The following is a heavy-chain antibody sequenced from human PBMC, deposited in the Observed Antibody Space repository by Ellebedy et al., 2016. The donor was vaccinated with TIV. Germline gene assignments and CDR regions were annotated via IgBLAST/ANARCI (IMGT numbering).Heavy chain of an antibody. CDR3: ARCPIEEAMVSYYFDY. J-gene: IGHJ4*02. V-gene: IGHV4-39*01. CDR1: GGSISSSSYY. Sequence: MPSETLSLTCTVPGGSISSSSYYWGWIRQPPGKGLEWIGSIYYSGSTYYHPSLKRPVTISVDTSKNQFSLQLSSVTAADTAVYYCARCPIEEAMVSYYFDYWGQGTLVTVSP. D-gene: IGHD5-18*01. CDR2: IYYSGST.